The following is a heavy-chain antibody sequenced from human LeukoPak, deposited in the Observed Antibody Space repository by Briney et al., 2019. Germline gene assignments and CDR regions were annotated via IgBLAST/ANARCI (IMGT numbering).Heavy chain of an antibody. CDR1: GGTFSSYA. D-gene: IGHD6-13*01. CDR3: ARRRAAAGPLGY. CDR2: IIPIFGTA. V-gene: IGHV1-69*01. Sequence: GASVKLSCKASGGTFSSYAISWVRQAPGQGLEWVGGIIPIFGTANYAQKFQGRVTITADESTSTAYMELSSLRSEDTAVYYCARRRAAAGPLGYWGQGTLVTVSS. J-gene: IGHJ4*02.